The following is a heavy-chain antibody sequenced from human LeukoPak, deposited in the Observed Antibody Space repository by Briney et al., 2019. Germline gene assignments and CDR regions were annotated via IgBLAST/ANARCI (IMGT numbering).Heavy chain of an antibody. Sequence: GGSLRLSCAASGFTFSTYAMSWVRQAPGKGLDWVSGISASSDSTYYADSVKGRFTISRDNSKNTLYLQMNSLGAADTAVYYCAKDRAGYSAARGFDCWGQGTLVTVSS. CDR3: AKDRAGYSAARGFDC. CDR2: ISASSDST. D-gene: IGHD5-12*01. CDR1: GFTFSTYA. J-gene: IGHJ4*02. V-gene: IGHV3-23*01.